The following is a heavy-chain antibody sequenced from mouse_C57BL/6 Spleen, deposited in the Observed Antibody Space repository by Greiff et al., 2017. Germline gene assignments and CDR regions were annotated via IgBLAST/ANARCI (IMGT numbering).Heavy chain of an antibody. D-gene: IGHD3-3*01. Sequence: EVKLEESGGGLVQPGGSMKLSCAASGFTFSDAWMDWVRQSPEKGLEWVAEIRNKANNHATYYAESVKGRFTISRDDSKSSVYLQMNSLRAEDTGIYYCTRPWGREGWFAYWGQGTLVTVSA. CDR1: GFTFSDAW. CDR3: TRPWGREGWFAY. CDR2: IRNKANNHAT. V-gene: IGHV6-6*01. J-gene: IGHJ3*01.